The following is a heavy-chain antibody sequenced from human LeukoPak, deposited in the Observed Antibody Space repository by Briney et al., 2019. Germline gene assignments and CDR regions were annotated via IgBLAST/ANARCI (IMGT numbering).Heavy chain of an antibody. D-gene: IGHD6-19*01. CDR2: INPHSGGT. Sequence: VASVKVSFKASGYTFTDYCIHWVRQAPGQGLEWMGWINPHSGGTNYAQKFRGRVTMTRDTSISTAYMELSRLRSDDTAVYFCARKDIAVAGLHYYGMDVWGQGTTVAVSS. CDR3: ARKDIAVAGLHYYGMDV. CDR1: GYTFTDYC. V-gene: IGHV1-2*02. J-gene: IGHJ6*02.